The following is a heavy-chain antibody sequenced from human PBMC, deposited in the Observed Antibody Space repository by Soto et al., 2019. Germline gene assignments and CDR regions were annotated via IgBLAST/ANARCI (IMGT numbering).Heavy chain of an antibody. J-gene: IGHJ3*02. Sequence: QVQLQESGPGLVKPSQTLSLTCTVSGGSISSGGYYWSWIRQHPGKGLEWIGYIYYSGSTYYNPSLKSRVPISVDTSKNQFPLKLSSVDAAYPGVYYWARGEEGEVRGRFWEPTGVAAFDISGQGPSVTACS. CDR2: IYYSGST. CDR3: ARGEEGEVRGRFWEPTGVAAFDI. D-gene: IGHD1-1*01. V-gene: IGHV4-31*03. CDR1: GGSISSGGYY.